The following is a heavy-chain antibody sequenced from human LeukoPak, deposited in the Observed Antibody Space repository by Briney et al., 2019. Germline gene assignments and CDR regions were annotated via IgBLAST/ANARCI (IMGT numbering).Heavy chain of an antibody. Sequence: SETLSLTCAVYGGSFRGYYWSWIRQPPGKGLEWIGEINHSGSTNYNPSLKSRVTISVDTSKNQFSLKLSSVTAADTAVYYCARGRLLAYWGQGTLVTVSS. CDR1: GGSFRGYY. CDR2: INHSGST. D-gene: IGHD2-15*01. V-gene: IGHV4-34*01. CDR3: ARGRLLAY. J-gene: IGHJ4*02.